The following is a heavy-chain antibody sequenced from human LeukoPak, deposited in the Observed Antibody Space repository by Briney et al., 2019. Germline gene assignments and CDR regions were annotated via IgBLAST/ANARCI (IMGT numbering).Heavy chain of an antibody. V-gene: IGHV4-61*02. Sequence: SQTLSLTCTVSGGSISGGSYYWSWIRQPAGKGLEWIGRIYTSGSTNYNPSLKSRVTISVDTSKNQFSLKLSSVTAADTAVYYCARGYSSGWYQDAFDIWGQGTMLTVSS. D-gene: IGHD6-19*01. CDR3: ARGYSSGWYQDAFDI. J-gene: IGHJ3*02. CDR2: IYTSGST. CDR1: GGSISGGSYY.